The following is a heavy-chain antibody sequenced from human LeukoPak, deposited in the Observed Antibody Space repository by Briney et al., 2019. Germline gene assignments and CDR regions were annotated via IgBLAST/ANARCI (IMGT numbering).Heavy chain of an antibody. V-gene: IGHV3-73*01. CDR2: IRSKANSYAT. J-gene: IGHJ4*02. Sequence: PGGSLRLSCAASGFTFSGSAMHWVRQASGKGLEWVGRIRSKANSYATAYAASVKGRFTISRDDSKNTAYLQMNSLKTEDTAVYYCTRRGYSSGHSNWGQGTLVTVSS. D-gene: IGHD5-18*01. CDR3: TRRGYSSGHSN. CDR1: GFTFSGSA.